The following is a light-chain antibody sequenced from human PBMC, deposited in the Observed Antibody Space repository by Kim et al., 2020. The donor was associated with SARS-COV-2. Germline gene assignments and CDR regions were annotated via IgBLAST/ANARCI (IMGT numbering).Light chain of an antibody. CDR2: KAS. Sequence: PALGDRVTITCRASQSISSWLAWHQQKPRKAPKALIYKASDLESGVPSRFSGHGSGTGFTLTISSLQPEDVATYYCQHYYSYPLTFGQRAKVEIK. J-gene: IGKJ1*01. CDR1: QSISSW. CDR3: QHYYSYPLT. V-gene: IGKV1-5*03.